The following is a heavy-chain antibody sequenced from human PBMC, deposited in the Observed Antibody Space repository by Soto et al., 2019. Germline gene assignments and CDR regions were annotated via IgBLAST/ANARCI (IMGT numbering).Heavy chain of an antibody. CDR2: IYYSGST. D-gene: IGHD6-13*01. J-gene: IGHJ4*02. CDR3: AALLPWGYSSSSADY. V-gene: IGHV4-39*01. Sequence: PSETLSLTCTVSGGSISSSSYYWGWIRQPPGKGLEWIGSIYYSGSTYYNPSLKSRVTISVDTSKNQFSLKLSSVTAADTAVYYCAALLPWGYSSSSADYWGQGTLVTVS. CDR1: GGSISSSSYY.